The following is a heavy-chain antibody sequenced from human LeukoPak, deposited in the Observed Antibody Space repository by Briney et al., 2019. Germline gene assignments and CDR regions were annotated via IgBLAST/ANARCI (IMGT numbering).Heavy chain of an antibody. J-gene: IGHJ4*02. CDR2: INHSGST. D-gene: IGHD3-10*01. V-gene: IGHV4-34*01. CDR3: ARGGRGITMVRGVRGVFDY. Sequence: PSETLSLTCAVYGGSFSGYYWSWIRQPPGKGLEWIGEINHSGSTNYNPSLKSRVTISVDTSKNQFSLKLSSVTAADTAVYYCARGGRGITMVRGVRGVFDYWGQGTLVTVSS. CDR1: GGSFSGYY.